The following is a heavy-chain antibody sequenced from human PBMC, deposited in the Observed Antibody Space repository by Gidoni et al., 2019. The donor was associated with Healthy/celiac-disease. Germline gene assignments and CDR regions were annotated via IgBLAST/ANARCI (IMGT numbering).Heavy chain of an antibody. Sequence: EVQLLESGGGLVQPGGSLRLSCAASGFTFSSYAMSWVRQAPGKGLEWVSAISGSGGSTYYADSVKGRFTISRDNSKNTLYLQMNSLRAEDTAVYYCAKNLGYYGGVGFVAMDYWGQGTLVTVSS. CDR2: ISGSGGST. J-gene: IGHJ4*02. D-gene: IGHD1-26*01. CDR1: GFTFSSYA. V-gene: IGHV3-23*01. CDR3: AKNLGYYGGVGFVAMDY.